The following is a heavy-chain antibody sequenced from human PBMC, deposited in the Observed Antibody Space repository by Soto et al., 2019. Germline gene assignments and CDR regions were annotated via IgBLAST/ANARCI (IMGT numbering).Heavy chain of an antibody. V-gene: IGHV4-59*01. CDR1: GGSISSYY. CDR3: ATNFYDFWSGYPYYYYMDV. D-gene: IGHD3-3*01. CDR2: IYYSGST. J-gene: IGHJ6*03. Sequence: PSETLSLTCTVSGGSISSYYWIWIRQPPGKGLEWIGYIYYSGSTNYNPSLKSRVTISVDTSKNQFSLKLSSVTAADTAVYYCATNFYDFWSGYPYYYYMDVWGKGTTVTVSS.